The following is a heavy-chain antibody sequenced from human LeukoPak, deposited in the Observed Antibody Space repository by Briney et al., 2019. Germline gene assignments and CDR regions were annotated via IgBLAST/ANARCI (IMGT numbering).Heavy chain of an antibody. D-gene: IGHD3-10*01. V-gene: IGHV4-31*03. J-gene: IGHJ6*02. Sequence: TLSLTCTVSGGSISRGGYYWSWIRQHPGKGLEWIGYIYYSGSTYYNPSLKSRVTISVDTSKNLFSLKLSSVTAADTAVYYCARDHVTWFGELTTYYYYGMDVWGQGTTVTVSS. CDR2: IYYSGST. CDR1: GGSISRGGYY. CDR3: ARDHVTWFGELTTYYYYGMDV.